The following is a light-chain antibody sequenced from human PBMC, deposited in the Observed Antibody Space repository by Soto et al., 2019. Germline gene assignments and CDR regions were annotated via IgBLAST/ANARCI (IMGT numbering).Light chain of an antibody. CDR2: AAS. Sequence: DIQMTQSPSSLSASVGDRVTITCRASQSISSYLNWYQQKPVKAPKLLIYAASSLQSGVPSRFSGSGSETDFTLTISSLQPEDFANYYCKQSYSTPFLPFGGGTKVEIK. J-gene: IGKJ4*01. V-gene: IGKV1-39*01. CDR1: QSISSY. CDR3: KQSYSTPFLP.